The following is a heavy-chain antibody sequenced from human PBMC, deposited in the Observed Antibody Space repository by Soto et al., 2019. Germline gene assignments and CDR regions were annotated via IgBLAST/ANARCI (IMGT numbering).Heavy chain of an antibody. CDR1: GFSFSSYT. D-gene: IGHD7-27*01. CDR2: ITGSASAT. CDR3: ANHITGAFDY. J-gene: IGHJ4*02. V-gene: IGHV3-23*01. Sequence: GGSLRLSCAASGFSFSSYTMSWVRQAPGKGLEWVSAITGSASATSYADSVKGRFAISRDNSKNILYLQMNSLRAEDTAVYYCANHITGAFDYWGQGTLVTVSS.